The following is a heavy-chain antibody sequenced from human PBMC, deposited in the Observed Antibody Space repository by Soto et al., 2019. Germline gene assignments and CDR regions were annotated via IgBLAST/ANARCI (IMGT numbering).Heavy chain of an antibody. J-gene: IGHJ4*02. CDR1: GVSVRSYT. D-gene: IGHD3-9*01. V-gene: IGHV4-4*07. CDR3: ARDGMTTGDN. Sequence: SETLSLTCIVSGVSVRSYTWSWVRQPANKGLEWIGRVFSSVSASYNPSLKSRVSISMDTPENRISLKLESVTAADAGVYFCARDGMTTGDNWGPGTLVTVSS. CDR2: VFSSVSA.